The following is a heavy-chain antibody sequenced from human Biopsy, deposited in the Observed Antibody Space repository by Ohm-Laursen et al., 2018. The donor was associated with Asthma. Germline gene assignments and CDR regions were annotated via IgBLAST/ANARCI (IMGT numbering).Heavy chain of an antibody. V-gene: IGHV3-30-3*01. Sequence: SLRLSCAATRFTYEMHWARQAPGKGLERVAVISYDGSSIYYADSVRGRFTISRDNSKNTLSLQMNSLTAEDTAVYYCAREGVAGTHIEDWGQGTLVTVSS. CDR3: AREGVAGTHIED. D-gene: IGHD6-19*01. CDR2: ISYDGSSI. J-gene: IGHJ1*01. CDR1: RFTYE.